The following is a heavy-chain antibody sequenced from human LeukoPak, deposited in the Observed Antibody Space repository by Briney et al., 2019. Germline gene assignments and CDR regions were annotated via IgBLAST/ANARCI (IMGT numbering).Heavy chain of an antibody. D-gene: IGHD3-9*01. CDR1: GFTFSNYA. J-gene: IGHJ4*02. CDR2: ITGSGGNT. V-gene: IGHV3-23*01. Sequence: HPGGSLRLSCAASGFTFSNYAMSWVRQAPGKGLEWVSAITGSGGNTYYADSVKGRFTFSRDNSKNTVFLQMNSLRAEDTAVYYCAKWGDYDVLTGYYVSDYWGQGTLVTVSS. CDR3: AKWGDYDVLTGYYVSDY.